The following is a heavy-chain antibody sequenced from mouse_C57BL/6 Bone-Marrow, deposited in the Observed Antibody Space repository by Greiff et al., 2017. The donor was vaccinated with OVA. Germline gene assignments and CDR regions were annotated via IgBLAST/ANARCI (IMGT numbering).Heavy chain of an antibody. D-gene: IGHD3-3*01. V-gene: IGHV5-17*01. CDR2: ISSGSSTI. CDR1: GYTFSDYG. J-gene: IGHJ3*01. CDR3: ARAVGLGFAY. Sequence: EVKVVESGGGLVKPGGSLKLSCAASGYTFSDYGMHWVRQAPEQGLEWVAYISSGSSTIYYADKVKGRFTITRDNAKTTLFLQMTSLRSEDSAMYYCARAVGLGFAYWGQGTLVTVSA.